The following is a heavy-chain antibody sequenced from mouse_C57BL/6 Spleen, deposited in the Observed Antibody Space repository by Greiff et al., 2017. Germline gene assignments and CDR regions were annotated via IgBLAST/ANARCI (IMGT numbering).Heavy chain of an antibody. CDR1: GYSFTSYY. CDR3: ARPFYYGSSYRAMDY. J-gene: IGHJ4*01. D-gene: IGHD1-1*01. CDR2: IYPGSGNT. Sequence: QVQLQQSGPELVKPGASVKISCKASGYSFTSYYIHWVKQRPGQGLEWIGWIYPGSGNTKYNEKFKGKATLTADTSSSTAYMQLSSLTSEDSAVYYCARPFYYGSSYRAMDYWGQGTSVTVSS. V-gene: IGHV1-66*01.